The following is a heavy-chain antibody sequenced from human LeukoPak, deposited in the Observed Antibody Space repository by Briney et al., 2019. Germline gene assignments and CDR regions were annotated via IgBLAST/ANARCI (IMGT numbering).Heavy chain of an antibody. D-gene: IGHD3-10*01. Sequence: PGGSLRLSCAASGFTFSSYSMNWVRQAPGKGLEWVSSISSSSGYIYYADSLKGRFTISRDNAKNSLYLQMNSLRAEDTAVYYCARVDYYGSGSHFDYWGQGTLVTVSS. CDR1: GFTFSSYS. V-gene: IGHV3-21*01. CDR3: ARVDYYGSGSHFDY. J-gene: IGHJ4*02. CDR2: ISSSSGYI.